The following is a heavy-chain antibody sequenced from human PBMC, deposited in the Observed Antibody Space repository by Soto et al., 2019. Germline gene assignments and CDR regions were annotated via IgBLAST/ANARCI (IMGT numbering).Heavy chain of an antibody. J-gene: IGHJ4*02. CDR1: GFDVSGMY. V-gene: IGHV3-66*01. CDR3: ARVDTLYADIDH. D-gene: IGHD2-2*01. CDR2: LYTDDST. Sequence: EVQLVESGGGLVQPGGSLTVSCAISGFDVSGMYMTWVRQAPGKGLEWISLLYTDDSTYYADSVKGRFIISKDRSKKTLSLQITSLGAEDTAVYYCARVDTLYADIDHWGQGTLVTVSS.